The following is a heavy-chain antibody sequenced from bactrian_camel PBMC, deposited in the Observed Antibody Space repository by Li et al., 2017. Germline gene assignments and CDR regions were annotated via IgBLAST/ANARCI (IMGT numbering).Heavy chain of an antibody. Sequence: HVQLVESGGGSVQAGESLKLSCAASGFTFEGSDMGWFRQAPGKERQKVAIIYSSSGQTRYGDSVKGRFTISQNSAERTVYLQMTALRVEDTAMYYCAWGLGGLCSDYWGQGTQVTVS. CDR3: AWGLGGLCSDY. CDR1: GFTFEGSD. D-gene: IGHD2*01. J-gene: IGHJ4*01. CDR2: IYSSSGQT. V-gene: IGHV3S63*01.